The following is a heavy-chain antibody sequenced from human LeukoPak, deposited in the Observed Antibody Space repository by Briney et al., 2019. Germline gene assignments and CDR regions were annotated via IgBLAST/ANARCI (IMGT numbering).Heavy chain of an antibody. J-gene: IGHJ4*02. V-gene: IGHV3-23*01. CDR1: GFTFSSYA. CDR2: ISAGGGST. CDR3: AKAYL. Sequence: GGPLRLSCAASGFTFSSYAMSWVRQAPVKGLEWVSTISAGGGSTYYADSVKGRFTISRDNSENTLHLQMNSLTAEDTAIYYCAKAYLWGQGTLVTVSS.